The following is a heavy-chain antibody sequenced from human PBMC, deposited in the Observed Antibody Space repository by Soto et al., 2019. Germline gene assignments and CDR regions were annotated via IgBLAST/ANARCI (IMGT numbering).Heavy chain of an antibody. CDR3: ARVKESCSSTSCYKFFDF. D-gene: IGHD2-2*02. CDR1: GGTFSSYA. V-gene: IGHV1-69*13. CDR2: IIPMYGMP. J-gene: IGHJ4*02. Sequence: SVKVSCKASGGTFSSYAISWVRQAPGQGLEWVGEIIPMYGMPNLAHRFQGRVTVTADESTSTVYMEVSSLRSEDTAIYYCARVKESCSSTSCYKFFDFWGQGSLVTVSS.